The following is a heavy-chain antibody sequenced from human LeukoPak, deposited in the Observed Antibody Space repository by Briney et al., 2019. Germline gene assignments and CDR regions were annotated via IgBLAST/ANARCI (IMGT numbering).Heavy chain of an antibody. D-gene: IGHD5-18*01. J-gene: IGHJ4*01. CDR1: GFTFSSYW. CDR3: ARSTAGFDY. Sequence: GGSLRLSCAASGFTFSSYWMSWVRQAPGKGLEWVANIKPDGSEKYYVDSVKGRFTISRDNAKNSLYLQMNSLRAEDMAVYHCARSTAGFDYWGQGNLVTVSS. V-gene: IGHV3-7*01. CDR2: IKPDGSEK.